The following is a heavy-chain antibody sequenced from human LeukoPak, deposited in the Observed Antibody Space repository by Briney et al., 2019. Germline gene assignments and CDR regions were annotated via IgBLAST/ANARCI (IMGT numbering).Heavy chain of an antibody. CDR2: INPNSGGT. CDR1: RYIFTGYY. Sequence: ASVKVSCKASRYIFTGYYMHWVRQAPGQGLEWMGWINPNSGGTNYAQKFQGRVTMTRDTSISAAYMELRSLRSDDTAVYYCARDQTDGMLRVSSGWFVLDYWGQGTLVTVSS. V-gene: IGHV1-2*02. J-gene: IGHJ4*02. CDR3: ARDQTDGMLRVSSGWFVLDY. D-gene: IGHD6-19*01.